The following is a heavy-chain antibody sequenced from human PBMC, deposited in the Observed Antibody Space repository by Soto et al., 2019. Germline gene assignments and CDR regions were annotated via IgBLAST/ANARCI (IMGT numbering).Heavy chain of an antibody. Sequence: QVQLVESGGGVVQPGRSLRLSCAASGFTFSSYGMHWVRQAPGKGLEWVAVIWYDGSNKYYADSVKGRFTISRDNSKNTLYLHMNSLRAEDTAVYYCAREGLGYCSSTSCYADYYYGMDVWGQGTTVTVSS. CDR3: AREGLGYCSSTSCYADYYYGMDV. V-gene: IGHV3-33*01. CDR1: GFTFSSYG. CDR2: IWYDGSNK. D-gene: IGHD2-2*01. J-gene: IGHJ6*02.